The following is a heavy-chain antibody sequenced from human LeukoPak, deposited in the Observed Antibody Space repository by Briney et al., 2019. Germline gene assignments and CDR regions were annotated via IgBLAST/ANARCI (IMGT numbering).Heavy chain of an antibody. CDR1: GFNFNTYS. Sequence: GGSLRLSCAVSGFNFNTYSMNWVRQAPGKGPEWVSSISGTSNYIYYAESVKGRFAVSRDNAKNSLYLQMNSLRVEDTAVYYCAKGGRDTSKYYFDYWGQGIQVTVSS. CDR3: AKGGRDTSKYYFDY. D-gene: IGHD1-26*01. J-gene: IGHJ4*02. V-gene: IGHV3-21*01. CDR2: ISGTSNYI.